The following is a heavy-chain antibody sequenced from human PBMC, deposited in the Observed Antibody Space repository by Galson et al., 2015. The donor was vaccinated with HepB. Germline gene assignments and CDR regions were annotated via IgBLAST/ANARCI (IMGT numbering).Heavy chain of an antibody. CDR2: ISGYNGHT. Sequence: SCQASGYTFTSYVISWERQAPGQGLEWLGRISGYNGHTNYAQNLQNKVTITTDTSTSTAYLELRRLKSDDTAIYYCARGGTGSDYWGQGTLVTVSS. CDR1: GYTFTSYV. CDR3: ARGGTGSDY. D-gene: IGHD6-19*01. J-gene: IGHJ4*02. V-gene: IGHV1-18*04.